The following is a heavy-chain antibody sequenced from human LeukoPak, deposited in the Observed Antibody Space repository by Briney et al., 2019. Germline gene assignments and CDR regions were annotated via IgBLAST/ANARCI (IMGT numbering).Heavy chain of an antibody. V-gene: IGHV1-8*01. CDR1: GYTFTSYD. D-gene: IGHD5-12*01. Sequence: ASVKVSCKASGYTFTSYDINWVRQATGQGLEWMGWMNPNSGNTGYAQKFQGRVTMTRNTSISTAYMELSSLRSEDTAVYYCAIGRMTYSGYDLPWAWFDPWGQGTLVTVSS. J-gene: IGHJ5*02. CDR2: MNPNSGNT. CDR3: AIGRMTYSGYDLPWAWFDP.